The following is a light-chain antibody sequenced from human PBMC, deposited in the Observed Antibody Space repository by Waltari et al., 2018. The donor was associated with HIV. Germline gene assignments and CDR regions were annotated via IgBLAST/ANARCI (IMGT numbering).Light chain of an antibody. J-gene: IGLJ2*01. V-gene: IGLV2-14*01. Sequence: SGLTQPASLSGFPGQSITISCTGADRDFGFYNFISWYQQHPGKVPKFLLFKVDRRASGISDRFSGSKSGNTASLTISGLQTEDEAVYYCASYTANDTVIFAGGTTVTVL. CDR1: DRDFGFYNF. CDR3: ASYTANDTVI. CDR2: KVD.